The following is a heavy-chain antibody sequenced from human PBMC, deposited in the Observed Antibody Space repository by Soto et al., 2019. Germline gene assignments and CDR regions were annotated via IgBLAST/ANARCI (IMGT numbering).Heavy chain of an antibody. CDR3: ATVDTDLSWFVY. V-gene: IGHV4-38-2*01. Sequence: PSETLSLTCVVSDYSISNGYYWGWIRQPPGKGLEWIGSIYHSGSTYYNPSLKSRVTISVDTSKNQFSLKLNSVTVADTAVYYCATVDTDLSWFVYWGQGTLVT. CDR2: IYHSGST. D-gene: IGHD5-18*01. CDR1: DYSISNGYY. J-gene: IGHJ4*02.